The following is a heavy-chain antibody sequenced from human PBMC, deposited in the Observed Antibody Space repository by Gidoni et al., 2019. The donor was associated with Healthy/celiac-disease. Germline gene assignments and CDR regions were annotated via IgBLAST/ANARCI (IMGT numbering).Heavy chain of an antibody. J-gene: IGHJ4*02. CDR2: ISSSSSYI. V-gene: IGHV3-21*01. CDR3: ASRYYDIVTGYDPVVY. D-gene: IGHD3-9*01. Sequence: EVQLVESGGCLVKPGGSLRLSCSASGFPFSSYSMNWVRQAPGKGLEWVSSISSSSSYIYYADSVKGRLTISRDNDKNSLYLQMNSLRAEDTAVYDCASRYYDIVTGYDPVVYWGQGTLVTVSS. CDR1: GFPFSSYS.